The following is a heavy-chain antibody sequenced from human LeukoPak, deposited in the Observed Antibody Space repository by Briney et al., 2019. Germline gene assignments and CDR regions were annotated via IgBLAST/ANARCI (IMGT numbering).Heavy chain of an antibody. CDR1: GDSVSSNNAV. V-gene: IGHV6-1*01. CDR3: ARSLWGGALDI. CDR2: TYYRPKWLN. D-gene: IGHD3-16*01. Sequence: KHSQALSLTCAISGDSVSSNNAVWNWIRQSPSRGLEWLGKTYYRPKWLNDSAVSVKSRITINPDTSKNQISLQLNSVTPEDTAVYYCARSLWGGALDIWGQGTTVAVSS. J-gene: IGHJ3*02.